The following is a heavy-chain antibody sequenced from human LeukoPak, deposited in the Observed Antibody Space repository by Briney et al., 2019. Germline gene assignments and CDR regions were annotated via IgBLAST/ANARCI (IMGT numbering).Heavy chain of an antibody. CDR3: ARVRATFSPHFDN. D-gene: IGHD5-12*01. Sequence: GGSLRLSCAASGFTFSSYWTHWVRQAPGKGLMWVSRINSDGIITNYADSVKGRFTISRDNAKNTLYLQMNSLRAEDTAVYYCARVRATFSPHFDNWGQGTLVTVSS. CDR2: INSDGIIT. CDR1: GFTFSSYW. J-gene: IGHJ4*02. V-gene: IGHV3-74*01.